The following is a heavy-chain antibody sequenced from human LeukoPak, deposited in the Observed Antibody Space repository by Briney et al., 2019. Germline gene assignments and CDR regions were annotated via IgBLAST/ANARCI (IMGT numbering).Heavy chain of an antibody. CDR3: ARGPFSMVYANIPPLY. J-gene: IGHJ4*02. V-gene: IGHV4-34*01. CDR1: GGSFSGYY. CDR2: INHSGST. Sequence: PSETLSLTCAVSGGSFSGYYWSWIRQPPGKGLEWIGEINHSGSTNYNPSLKSRVTISVDTSKNQFSLKLSSVTAADTAVYYCARGPFSMVYANIPPLYWGQGTLVTVSS. D-gene: IGHD2-8*01.